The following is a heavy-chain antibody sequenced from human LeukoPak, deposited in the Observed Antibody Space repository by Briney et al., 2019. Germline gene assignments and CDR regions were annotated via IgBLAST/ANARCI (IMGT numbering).Heavy chain of an antibody. CDR1: GGSISSSSYY. CDR3: ARDTSNFFAAPGDY. V-gene: IGHV4-39*07. J-gene: IGHJ4*02. Sequence: SETLSLTCTVSGGSISSSSYYWGWIRQPPGKGLEGIGSIYYSGSTYYNPSLKSRVTISVDTSKNQFSLKLSSVTAADTAVYYCARDTSNFFAAPGDYWGQGTLVTVSS. CDR2: IYYSGST. D-gene: IGHD3-3*01.